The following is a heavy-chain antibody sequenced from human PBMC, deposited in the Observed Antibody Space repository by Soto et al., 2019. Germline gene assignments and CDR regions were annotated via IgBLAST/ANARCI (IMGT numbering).Heavy chain of an antibody. D-gene: IGHD6-13*01. CDR1: GYTFISYS. V-gene: IGHV1-18*04. Sequence: QVQLVQSGGEVKKPGASVNISCKATGYTFISYSITWVRQAPGQWLEWMGWISTYNGNTKYAQSLQGRVTLTRDTSTHTAFMEIRGLRSDDTAIYYCEREGAHSTGWYDYFDKWGQGTLVAVSS. J-gene: IGHJ4*02. CDR3: EREGAHSTGWYDYFDK. CDR2: ISTYNGNT.